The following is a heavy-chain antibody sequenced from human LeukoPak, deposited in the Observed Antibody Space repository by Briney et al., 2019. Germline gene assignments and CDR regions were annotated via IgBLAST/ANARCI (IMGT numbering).Heavy chain of an antibody. CDR3: ARGSRIAATISQFDP. V-gene: IGHV4-34*01. D-gene: IGHD6-13*01. CDR2: INHSGST. Sequence: PSETLSLACVVYGASFSDYYCSSIRQPPGKWLEWVGEINHSGSTNYNPSLKSRVTISVDTSKNQFSLKLSSVTAADTALYYCARGSRIAATISQFDPWGQGTLVTVSS. J-gene: IGHJ5*02. CDR1: GASFSDYY.